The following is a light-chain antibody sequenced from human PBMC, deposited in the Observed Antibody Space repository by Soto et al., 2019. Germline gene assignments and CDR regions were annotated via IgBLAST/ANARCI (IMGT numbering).Light chain of an antibody. V-gene: IGLV2-14*01. CDR1: SSDVGGYNY. Sequence: QSVLTQPASVSGSPGQSITISCTGTSSDVGGYNYVSWYQQHPGKAPKLMIYDVSNRPSGVSNRFSGSKSGNAASLTISGLQAEDEADYYCSSPTSSSTRVFGTGTKLTVL. CDR3: SSPTSSSTRV. CDR2: DVS. J-gene: IGLJ1*01.